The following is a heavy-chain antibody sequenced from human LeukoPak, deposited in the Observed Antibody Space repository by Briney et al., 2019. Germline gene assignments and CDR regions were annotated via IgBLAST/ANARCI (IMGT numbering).Heavy chain of an antibody. CDR3: ARLVVDVYCSRTRCDYAMDV. CDR1: GGSVGNSSSY. J-gene: IGHJ6*02. Sequence: SETLSFTCTGSGGSVGNSSSYWGWIRRPPGKGLEWIGTIYYSGSTYYNPPLKSRVTISVDTSKNQFPLKLSSVTAADTAVYYCARLVVDVYCSRTRCDYAMDVWGQGTTVTGSS. CDR2: IYYSGST. V-gene: IGHV4-39*01. D-gene: IGHD2-2*01.